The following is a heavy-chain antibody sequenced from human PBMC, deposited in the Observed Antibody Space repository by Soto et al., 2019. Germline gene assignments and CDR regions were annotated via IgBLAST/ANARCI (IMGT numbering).Heavy chain of an antibody. CDR1: GGSICSLSYY. J-gene: IGHJ4*02. V-gene: IGHV4-39*02. Sequence: PSETLSLTCTVSGGSICSLSYYWGWIRQPPGKGLEWIGSIFFTGNTYYNPSLESRVAISVDTSRNHFSLTVNSVTAADTAVYYWASRHCSGGNCYKHGFDSWGQGTLVTVSS. CDR2: IFFTGNT. CDR3: ASRHCSGGNCYKHGFDS. D-gene: IGHD2-15*01.